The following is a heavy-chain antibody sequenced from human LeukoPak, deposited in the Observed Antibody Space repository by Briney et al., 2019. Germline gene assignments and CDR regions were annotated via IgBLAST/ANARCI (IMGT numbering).Heavy chain of an antibody. J-gene: IGHJ3*02. D-gene: IGHD1-26*01. CDR2: INPNSGGT. V-gene: IGHV1-2*02. CDR1: GYTFTGYY. Sequence: ASVKVSCKASGYTFTGYYMHWVRQAPGQGLEWIGWINPNSGGTNYAQKFQGRVTMTRDTYISTAYMELSRLRSDDTAVYYCAREGFGSGRDDAFDIWGQGTMVTVSS. CDR3: AREGFGSGRDDAFDI.